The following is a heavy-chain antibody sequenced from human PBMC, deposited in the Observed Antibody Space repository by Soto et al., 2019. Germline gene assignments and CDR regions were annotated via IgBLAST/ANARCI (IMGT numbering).Heavy chain of an antibody. CDR1: GGSISSGGYY. CDR2: IYYSGST. V-gene: IGHV4-31*03. J-gene: IGHJ6*02. D-gene: IGHD3-10*01. CDR3: ARDSGVNYYGSGSYYSGSGGMDV. Sequence: SETLSLTCTVSGGSISSGGYYWSWIRQHPGKGLVWIGYIYYSGSTYYNPSLKSRVTISVDTSKNQFSLKLSSVTAADTAVYYCARDSGVNYYGSGSYYSGSGGMDVWGQGTTVTVSS.